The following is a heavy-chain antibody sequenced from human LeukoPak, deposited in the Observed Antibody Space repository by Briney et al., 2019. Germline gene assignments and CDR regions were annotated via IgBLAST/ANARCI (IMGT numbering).Heavy chain of an antibody. Sequence: SGPTLVKPIQTLTLTCTFSGFSLTTGGVGVGWIRQPPGKPLEWLALIYWNEDARYSPSLKTRLTITKDSSKNQVVLFMTDMDPVDTATYYCAHRPANAYAEYFDYWGQGILVAVSS. CDR1: GFSLTTGGVG. CDR3: AHRPANAYAEYFDY. D-gene: IGHD3-16*01. CDR2: IYWNEDA. J-gene: IGHJ4*02. V-gene: IGHV2-5*01.